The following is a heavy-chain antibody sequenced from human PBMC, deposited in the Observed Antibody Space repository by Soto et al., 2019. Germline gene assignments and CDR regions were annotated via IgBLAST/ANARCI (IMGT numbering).Heavy chain of an antibody. CDR1: GFTFSSYA. V-gene: IGHV3-30-3*01. CDR3: AREVLSIAVAGYFDY. D-gene: IGHD6-19*01. CDR2: ISYDGSNK. Sequence: GGSLRLSCAASGFTFSSYAMHWVRQAPGKGLEWVAVISYDGSNKYYADSVKGRFTISRDNSKNTLYLQMNSLRAEDTAVYYCAREVLSIAVAGYFDYWGQGTLVTVSS. J-gene: IGHJ4*02.